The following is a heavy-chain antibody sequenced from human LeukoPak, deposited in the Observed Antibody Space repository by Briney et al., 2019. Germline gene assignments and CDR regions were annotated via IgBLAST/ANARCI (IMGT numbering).Heavy chain of an antibody. CDR3: ATCNGDCYSNF. CDR1: GFTFSNAW. J-gene: IGHJ4*02. V-gene: IGHV3-15*01. CDR2: VKSKAVGETK. D-gene: IGHD2-21*02. Sequence: GGSLRLSCAASGFTFSNAWMNWVRQAPGKGLEWVARVKSKAVGETKSYAAPVKGRSSILRDDSRDMVYLQMNSLEAEDTAVYYCATCNGDCYSNFWGQGTLVIVSS.